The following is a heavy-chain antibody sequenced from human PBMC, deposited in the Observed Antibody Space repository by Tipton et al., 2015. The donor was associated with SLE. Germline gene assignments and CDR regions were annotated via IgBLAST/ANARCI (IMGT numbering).Heavy chain of an antibody. CDR2: ISSSGSTI. D-gene: IGHD3-3*01. J-gene: IGHJ3*02. V-gene: IGHV3-48*03. CDR3: ARDPRITICGVVSPDAFDI. Sequence: GSLRLSCAASGFTFSSYEMNWVRQAPGKGLEWVSYISSSGSTIYYADSVKGRFTISRDNAKNSLYLQMNSLRAEDTAVYYCARDPRITICGVVSPDAFDIWGQGTMVTVSS. CDR1: GFTFSSYE.